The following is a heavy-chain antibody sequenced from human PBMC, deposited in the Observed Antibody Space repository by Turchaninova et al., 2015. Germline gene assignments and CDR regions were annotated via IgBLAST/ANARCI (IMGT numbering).Heavy chain of an antibody. J-gene: IGHJ4*02. CDR3: ARGGAAAGMTPHFDY. CDR2: INHSVST. CDR1: GGTFSGYY. V-gene: IGHV4-34*01. Sequence: QVQLQQWGAGLLKPSETLSLPCAVHGGTFSGYYWNWVRQPPGKGLEWIGEINHSVSTNYNPSLKSRVTISVDTSKNQFSLKLSSVTAADTAVYYCARGGAAAGMTPHFDYWGQGTLVTVSS. D-gene: IGHD6-13*01.